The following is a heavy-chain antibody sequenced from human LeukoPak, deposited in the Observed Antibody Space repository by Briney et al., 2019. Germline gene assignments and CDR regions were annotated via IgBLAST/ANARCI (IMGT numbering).Heavy chain of an antibody. Sequence: GGSLRLSCAASGFTFSSCAMSWVRQAPGKGLEWVSGISGSGDSTYYADSVKGRFTISRDNSKNTLNLQMNSLRAEDTAVYYCAKGGTWNDPEYWGQGTLVTVSS. V-gene: IGHV3-23*01. CDR1: GFTFSSCA. CDR2: ISGSGDST. CDR3: AKGGTWNDPEY. D-gene: IGHD1-1*01. J-gene: IGHJ4*02.